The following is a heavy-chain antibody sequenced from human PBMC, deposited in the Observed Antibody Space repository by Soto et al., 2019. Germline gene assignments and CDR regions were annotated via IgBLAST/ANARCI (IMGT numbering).Heavy chain of an antibody. J-gene: IGHJ3*01. D-gene: IGHD1-20*01. Sequence: VQVVESGGGLVQPGRSLRLSCAPSGFVFDAYAMHWVRQAPGKGLEWVSSITRNSDNIDYADSVKGRFTIFRDKAKNSLYQQMNSLNPEDTALYYCTKHIGITGAADTLDVWGQGPIVTVSS. CDR1: GFVFDAYA. CDR2: ITRNSDNI. V-gene: IGHV3-9*01. CDR3: TKHIGITGAADTLDV.